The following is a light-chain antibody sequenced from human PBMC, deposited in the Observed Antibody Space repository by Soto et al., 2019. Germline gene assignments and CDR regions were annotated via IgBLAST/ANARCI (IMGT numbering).Light chain of an antibody. V-gene: IGLV2-11*01. CDR1: SSDVDDYNY. J-gene: IGLJ1*01. Sequence: QSALTQPRSVSGSPGQSVTISCTGTSSDVDDYNYVSWFQQHPGKAPKLMIYDVSERPSGVPDRFSGSKSGNTASLTISGLQDEDDADYYCCSYGGTFYVFGTGTKVTVL. CDR3: CSYGGTFYV. CDR2: DVS.